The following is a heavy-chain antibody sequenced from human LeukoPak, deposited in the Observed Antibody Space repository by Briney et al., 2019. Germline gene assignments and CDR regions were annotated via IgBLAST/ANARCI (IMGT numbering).Heavy chain of an antibody. V-gene: IGHV3-21*01. CDR2: ISSSSSYI. J-gene: IGHJ3*02. CDR1: GFTFSSYG. CDR3: ASDDPPWDSSYI. Sequence: GRSLRLSCAASGFTFSSYGMNWVRQAPGKGLEWVSSISSSSSYIYYADSVKGRFTISRDNAKNSLYLQMNSLRAEDTAVYYCASDDPPWDSSYIWGQGTMVTVSS. D-gene: IGHD3-22*01.